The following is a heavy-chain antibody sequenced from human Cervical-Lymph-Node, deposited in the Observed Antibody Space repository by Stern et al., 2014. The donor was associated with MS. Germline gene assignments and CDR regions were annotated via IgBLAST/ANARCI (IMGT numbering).Heavy chain of an antibody. Sequence: QVHLVQSGAEVKKPGASVKVSCKASGYAFTGNFLHWVRQAPGQGLEWMGRINPNSGGTDYAPKFQGRVTMTRDTSISTAYVDLSTLRSDDTAVYYCARDAGRGKYYDSTGSFDYWGQGTLVTVSS. J-gene: IGHJ4*02. D-gene: IGHD3-22*01. CDR2: INPNSGGT. CDR3: ARDAGRGKYYDSTGSFDY. CDR1: GYAFTGNF. V-gene: IGHV1-2*06.